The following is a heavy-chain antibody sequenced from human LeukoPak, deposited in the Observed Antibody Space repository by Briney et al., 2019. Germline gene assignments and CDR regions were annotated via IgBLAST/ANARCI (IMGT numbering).Heavy chain of an antibody. J-gene: IGHJ6*02. CDR1: GGTFSSYA. Sequence: GASVKVSCKASGGTFSSYAITWVRQAPGQGLEWMGWISAYNGNTKYAQKFQDRVTMTTDTSTTTAFMELRSLTFDDTAVYYCARDVAVVPADYYYYHGMDVWGQGTSVTVSS. CDR2: ISAYNGNT. V-gene: IGHV1-18*01. CDR3: ARDVAVVPADYYYYHGMDV. D-gene: IGHD2-2*01.